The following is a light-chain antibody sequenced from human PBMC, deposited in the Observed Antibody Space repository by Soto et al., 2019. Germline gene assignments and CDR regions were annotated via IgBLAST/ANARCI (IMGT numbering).Light chain of an antibody. V-gene: IGKV3-20*01. CDR2: NTS. J-gene: IGKJ1*01. Sequence: EIVLTQSPGTLSLSPGERATLYCRASQSVTSTSFAWYQQKPGQAPRLLIYNTSNRAGGIPARFSGSGSGTDITLTIDRLEPEDFAVYYCQQYSYSLWTFGQGTKVEI. CDR1: QSVTSTS. CDR3: QQYSYSLWT.